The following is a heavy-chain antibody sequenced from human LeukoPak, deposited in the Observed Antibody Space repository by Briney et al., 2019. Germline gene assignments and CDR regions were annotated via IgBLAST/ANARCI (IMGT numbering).Heavy chain of an antibody. Sequence: ASVKVSCKASGYSFVGYGITWVRQAPGQGLEWMGWFNPENGNTNYAQKVQGRVTMTADTSTGTSYMELSRLRSDDTAVYYCATSHPSQYYYYYVDVWGKGTTVTVSS. J-gene: IGHJ6*03. CDR1: GYSFVGYG. CDR3: ATSHPSQYYYYYVDV. CDR2: FNPENGNT. V-gene: IGHV1-18*01.